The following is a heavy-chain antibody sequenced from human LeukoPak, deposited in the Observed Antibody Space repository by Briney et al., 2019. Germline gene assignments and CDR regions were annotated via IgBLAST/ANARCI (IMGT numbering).Heavy chain of an antibody. CDR1: GYTFTSYA. V-gene: IGHV1-2*02. D-gene: IGHD5-18*01. Sequence: GASVKVSCKASGYTFTSYAISWVRQAPGQGLEWMGWINPNSGGTNYAQKFQGRVTMTRDTSISTAYMELSRLRSDDTAVYYCASIQLWFDYWGQGTLVTVSS. CDR3: ASIQLWFDY. J-gene: IGHJ4*02. CDR2: INPNSGGT.